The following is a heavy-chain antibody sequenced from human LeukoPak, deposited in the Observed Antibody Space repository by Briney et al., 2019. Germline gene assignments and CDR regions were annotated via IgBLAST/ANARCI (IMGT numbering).Heavy chain of an antibody. CDR1: GFTCSSYA. CDR2: ISYDGSNK. CDR3: ARSPTTVVDMYFDY. D-gene: IGHD4-23*01. Sequence: GRSLRLSCAASGFTCSSYAMHWVRQAPGKGLEWVAVISYDGSNKYYADSVKGRFTISRDKSKNTLYLQMNSLRAEDTAVYYCARSPTTVVDMYFDYCGQGTLVTVSS. J-gene: IGHJ4*02. V-gene: IGHV3-30-3*01.